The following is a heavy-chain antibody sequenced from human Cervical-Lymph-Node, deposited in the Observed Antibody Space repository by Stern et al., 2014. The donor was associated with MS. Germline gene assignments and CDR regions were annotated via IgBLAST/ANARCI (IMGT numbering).Heavy chain of an antibody. CDR1: GYTFTSYA. J-gene: IGHJ6*02. D-gene: IGHD6-19*01. CDR3: ARVSVAGLYSYYAMDV. CDR2: INTKTGYP. Sequence: QVQLVQSGSELKKPGASVKISCKASGYTFTSYAMNWVRQAPGQGLQWMGWINTKTGYPTYGQGFTGRFVFSLDTSVSTSYLQITSLKPEDTAVYYCARVSVAGLYSYYAMDVWGQGTTVTVSS. V-gene: IGHV7-4-1*02.